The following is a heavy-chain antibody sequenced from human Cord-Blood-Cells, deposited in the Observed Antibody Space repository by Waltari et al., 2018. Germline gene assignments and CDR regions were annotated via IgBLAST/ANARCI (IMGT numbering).Heavy chain of an antibody. CDR3: AKVSGWSYSYYYYGMDV. D-gene: IGHD6-19*01. CDR2: ISYDGSNK. V-gene: IGHV3-30*18. J-gene: IGHJ6*02. CDR1: GFTFSSYG. Sequence: QVQLVESGGGVVQPGRSLRLSCAASGFTFSSYGMHWVRQAPGKGLEWVAVISYDGSNKYYAESVKGRFTISRDNSKNTLYLQMNSLRAEDTAVYYCAKVSGWSYSYYYYGMDVWGQGTTVTVSS.